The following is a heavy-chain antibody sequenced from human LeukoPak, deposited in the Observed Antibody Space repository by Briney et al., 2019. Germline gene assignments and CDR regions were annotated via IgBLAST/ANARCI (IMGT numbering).Heavy chain of an antibody. CDR2: IFSGGST. CDR1: GFTVSSNY. CDR3: AGDLARGDYYYFDY. J-gene: IGHJ4*02. D-gene: IGHD3-10*01. V-gene: IGHV3-66*01. Sequence: PGGSLRLSCAASGFTVSSNYMSWVRQAPGKGLEWVSVIFSGGSTYYADSVKGRFTISRDNSKNTLYLQMNSLRAEDTAVYYCAGDLARGDYYYFDYWGQGTLVTVSS.